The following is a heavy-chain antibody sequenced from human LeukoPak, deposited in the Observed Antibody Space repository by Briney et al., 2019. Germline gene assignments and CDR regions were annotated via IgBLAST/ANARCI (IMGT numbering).Heavy chain of an antibody. Sequence: GGSLRLSCAASGFSFSTYAMNWVRQTPGKRPEWISAISDAGGSRYYSDSVQGRFTISRDNSKNTLYLQMNSLRAEDTAVYYCARKWWENWFDSWGQGALVTVSS. CDR3: ARKWWENWFDS. V-gene: IGHV3-23*01. CDR2: ISDAGGSR. J-gene: IGHJ5*01. D-gene: IGHD2-15*01. CDR1: GFSFSTYA.